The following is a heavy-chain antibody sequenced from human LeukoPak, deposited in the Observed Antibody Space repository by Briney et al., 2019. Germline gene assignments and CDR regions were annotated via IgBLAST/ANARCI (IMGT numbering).Heavy chain of an antibody. Sequence: PSGGSLRLSCAASGFTFSSYWMSWVRQAPGKGLEWVANIKQDGSEKYYVDSVKGRFTISRDNAKNSLYLQMNSLRAEDTAVYFCAKYSGSYYYPPNWDSWGQGTLVTVSS. V-gene: IGHV3-7*03. D-gene: IGHD1-26*01. CDR1: GFTFSSYW. J-gene: IGHJ4*02. CDR2: IKQDGSEK. CDR3: AKYSGSYYYPPNWDS.